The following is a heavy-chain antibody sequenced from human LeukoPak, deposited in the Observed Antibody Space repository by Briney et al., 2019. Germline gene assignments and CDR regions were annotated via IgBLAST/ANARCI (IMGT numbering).Heavy chain of an antibody. CDR3: ARGGSLWFGELLFSWGLDY. D-gene: IGHD3-10*01. J-gene: IGHJ4*02. CDR2: ISYDGSNK. V-gene: IGHV3-30*04. CDR1: GFTFDDYA. Sequence: GGSLRLSCAASGFTFDDYAMHWVRQAPGKGLEWVAVISYDGSNKYYADSVKGRFTISRDNSKNTLYLQMNSLRAEDTAVYYCARGGSLWFGELLFSWGLDYWGQGTLVTVSS.